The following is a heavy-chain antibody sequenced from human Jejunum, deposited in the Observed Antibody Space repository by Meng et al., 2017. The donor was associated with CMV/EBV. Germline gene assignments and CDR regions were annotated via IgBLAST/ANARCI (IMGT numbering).Heavy chain of an antibody. V-gene: IGHV3-23*01. CDR2: INSGGST. J-gene: IGHJ4*02. Sequence: CAVSGFTFSKYAMSWVRQAPGKGLEWVSGINSGGSTYYADSVKGRFTISRDNSKNTVYLQMNSLRDEDTAVYHCAKNLYSGYDWIFDYWGLGTLVTVSS. D-gene: IGHD5-12*01. CDR3: AKNLYSGYDWIFDY. CDR1: GFTFSKYA.